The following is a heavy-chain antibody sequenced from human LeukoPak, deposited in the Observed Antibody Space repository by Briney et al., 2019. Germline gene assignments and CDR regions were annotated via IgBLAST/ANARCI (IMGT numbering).Heavy chain of an antibody. CDR1: GGSISSYY. CDR2: IYYSGST. V-gene: IGHV4-59*01. D-gene: IGHD3-3*01. Sequence: SETLSLTCTVSGGSISSYYWSWIRQPPGRGLEWIGYIYYSGSTNYNPSLKSRVTISVDASKKQFSLKLSSVTAADTAVYYCARDHYDFWSGNFDYWGQGTLVTVSS. CDR3: ARDHYDFWSGNFDY. J-gene: IGHJ4*02.